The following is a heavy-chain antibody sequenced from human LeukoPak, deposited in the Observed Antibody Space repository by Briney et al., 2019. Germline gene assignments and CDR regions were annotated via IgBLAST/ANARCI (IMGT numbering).Heavy chain of an antibody. V-gene: IGHV1-2*02. CDR3: AREQRYCSGGSCYNVDY. Sequence: ASVKVSCKASGYTFTGYYMHWVRQAPGQGLEWMGWINPNSGGINYAQKFQGRVTMTRDTSISTAYMELSRLRSDDTAVYYCAREQRYCSGGSCYNVDYWGQGTLVTVSS. CDR2: INPNSGGI. D-gene: IGHD2-15*01. J-gene: IGHJ4*02. CDR1: GYTFTGYY.